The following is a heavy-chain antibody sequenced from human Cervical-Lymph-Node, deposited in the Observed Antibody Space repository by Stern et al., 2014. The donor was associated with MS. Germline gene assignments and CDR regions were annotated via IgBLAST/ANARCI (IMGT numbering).Heavy chain of an antibody. CDR1: GGTISSGDYY. D-gene: IGHD4-23*01. V-gene: IGHV4-30-4*01. CDR2: IYYSGST. CDR3: ARGRRAVTLDY. J-gene: IGHJ4*02. Sequence: QVQLQESGPGLVKPSQTLSLTCTVSGGTISSGDYYWSWIRQPPGKGLEWIGYIYYSGSTYYNPSRKSRVTNSDHTSKNQFVLMLSSVTAADTAVYYCARGRRAVTLDYWGQGTLVTVSS.